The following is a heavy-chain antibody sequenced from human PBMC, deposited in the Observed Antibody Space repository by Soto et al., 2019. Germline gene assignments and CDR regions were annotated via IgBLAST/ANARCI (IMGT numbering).Heavy chain of an antibody. CDR1: GGTFSSYA. J-gene: IGHJ5*02. Sequence: QVQLVQSGAEVKKPGASVKVSCKASGGTFSSYAITWVRQAPGQGLEWMGGIIPIFGKANYAQKFQGRVTITADESLTTAYMELSSLRTEDTAVYYCARNCPRSSSDPWGQGTLVTVSS. D-gene: IGHD2-21*01. CDR3: ARNCPRSSSDP. CDR2: IIPIFGKA. V-gene: IGHV1-69*01.